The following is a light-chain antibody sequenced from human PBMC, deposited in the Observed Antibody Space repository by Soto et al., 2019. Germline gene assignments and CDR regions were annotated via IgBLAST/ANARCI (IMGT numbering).Light chain of an antibody. J-gene: IGKJ5*01. CDR2: GAS. V-gene: IGKV3-15*01. CDR3: QQYHNWWT. CDR1: QSVSSN. Sequence: EIVMTQSPATLSVSPGERATLSCRASQSVSSNLAWYQQKPGQAPRLLIYGASTRATGIPARFSGSGSGTEFTLTISSLQSEDFAVYYCQQYHNWWTFGQGTRLEIK.